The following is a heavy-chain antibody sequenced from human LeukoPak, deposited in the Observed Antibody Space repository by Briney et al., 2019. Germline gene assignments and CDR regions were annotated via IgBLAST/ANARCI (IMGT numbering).Heavy chain of an antibody. V-gene: IGHV4-34*01. J-gene: IGHJ4*02. D-gene: IGHD6-19*01. CDR1: GGSFSGYY. CDR2: IYHSGST. CDR3: ACSSGWYQGVDY. Sequence: SETLSLTCAVYGGSFSGYYWSWIRQPPGKGLEWIGEIYHSGSTNYNPSLKSRVTMSVDTSKNQFSLKLSSVTAADTAVYYCACSSGWYQGVDYWGQGTLVTVSS.